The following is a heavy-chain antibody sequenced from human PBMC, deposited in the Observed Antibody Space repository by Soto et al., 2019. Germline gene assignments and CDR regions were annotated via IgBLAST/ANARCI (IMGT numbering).Heavy chain of an antibody. CDR2: ISLSGSTI. D-gene: IGHD6-19*01. J-gene: IGHJ4*02. CDR1: GFSLRSYG. Sequence: GGSLRLSCAVSGFSLRSYGMNWVRQAPGKGLEWVSYISLSGSTIHYADSVKGRFTISRDVAENSVYLQMNSLRDEDTAVYYCARRRYSSGWADYWGQGTLVTVSS. CDR3: ARRRYSSGWADY. V-gene: IGHV3-48*02.